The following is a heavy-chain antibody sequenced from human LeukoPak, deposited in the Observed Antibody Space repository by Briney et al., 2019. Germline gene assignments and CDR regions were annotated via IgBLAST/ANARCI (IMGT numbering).Heavy chain of an antibody. D-gene: IGHD6-13*01. CDR2: ISGSGGST. J-gene: IGHJ5*02. CDR3: AKVGSSSWYANWFDP. V-gene: IGHV3-23*01. CDR1: GFTFSSYA. Sequence: GGSLRLSCAASGFTFSSYAMSWVRQAQGKGLEWVSAISGSGGSTYYADSVKGRFTISRDNSKNTLYLQMNSLRAEDTAVYYCAKVGSSSWYANWFDPWGQGTLVTVSS.